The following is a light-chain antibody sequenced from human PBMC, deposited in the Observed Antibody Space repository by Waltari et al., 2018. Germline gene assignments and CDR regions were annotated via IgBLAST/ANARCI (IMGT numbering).Light chain of an antibody. CDR3: QQYYSTIFT. CDR1: QSVLYRSSNKNF. CDR2: WAS. V-gene: IGKV4-1*01. J-gene: IGKJ3*01. Sequence: DIVMTQSPDSLAVSLGERATINCTSSQSVLYRSSNKNFLAWYQQKPGQPPKLLIYWASTRESGVPDRFSGSGSGTDFTLTISSLQAEDVAVYYCQQYYSTIFTFGPGTKVDIK.